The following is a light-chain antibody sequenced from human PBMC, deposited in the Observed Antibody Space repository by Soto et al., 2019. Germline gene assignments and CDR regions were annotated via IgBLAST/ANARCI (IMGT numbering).Light chain of an antibody. V-gene: IGKV3-15*01. CDR1: QSVSSN. CDR2: GAS. J-gene: IGKJ4*01. Sequence: EIVMTQSPATLSVSPGERATLSCSASQSVSSNLAWYQQKPGQAPMLLIYGASTRATGIPDRFSGSGSGTEFTLTISSLQSEDFAVYYCQQYNNWPPLTFGGGTKVEIK. CDR3: QQYNNWPPLT.